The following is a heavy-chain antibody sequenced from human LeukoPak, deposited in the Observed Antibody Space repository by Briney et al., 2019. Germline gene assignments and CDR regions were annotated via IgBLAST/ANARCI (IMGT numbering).Heavy chain of an antibody. Sequence: GESLKISCKGSGYSFNNYWIGWVRQMPGKGLEWMGVIFPGDSDTRYSPSFQGQVTISADKSISTAYLQWSSLNVSDTAMYYCARQDSVWGNYRYTIDYWGQGTLVTVSS. CDR2: IFPGDSDT. CDR3: ARQDSVWGNYRYTIDY. V-gene: IGHV5-51*01. J-gene: IGHJ4*02. D-gene: IGHD3-16*02. CDR1: GYSFNNYW.